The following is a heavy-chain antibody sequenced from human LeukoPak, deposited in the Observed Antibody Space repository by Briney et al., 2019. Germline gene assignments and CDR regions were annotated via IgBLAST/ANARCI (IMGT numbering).Heavy chain of an antibody. D-gene: IGHD3-10*01. CDR2: INPNSGGT. J-gene: IGHJ4*02. CDR3: ARGITMVRGVHFDY. V-gene: IGHV1-2*06. CDR1: GYTFTGYY. Sequence: ASVKVSXKASGYTFTGYYMHWARQAPGQGLEWMGRINPNSGGTNYAQKFQGRVTMTRDTSISTAYMELSRLRSDDTAVYYCARGITMVRGVHFDYWGQGTLVTVSS.